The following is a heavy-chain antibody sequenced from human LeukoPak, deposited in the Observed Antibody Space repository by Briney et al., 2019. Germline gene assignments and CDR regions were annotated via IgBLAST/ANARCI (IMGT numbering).Heavy chain of an antibody. V-gene: IGHV3-48*03. Sequence: GGSLRLSCAASGFTFSSYAMSWVRQAPGKGLEWVSYISSGGSTINYADSVKGRFTISRDNAKNSLYLQMNSLRAEDTAVYYCARQYNYDSRAFDYWGQGTLVTVSS. D-gene: IGHD5-18*01. CDR2: ISSGGSTI. CDR3: ARQYNYDSRAFDY. J-gene: IGHJ4*02. CDR1: GFTFSSYA.